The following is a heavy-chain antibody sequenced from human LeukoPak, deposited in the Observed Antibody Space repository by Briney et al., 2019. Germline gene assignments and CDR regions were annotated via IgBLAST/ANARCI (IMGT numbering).Heavy chain of an antibody. D-gene: IGHD4-17*01. CDR2: IYYSGST. CDR1: GGSISSGDYY. Sequence: PSETLSLTCTVSGGSISSGDYYWSWIRQPPGKGLEWIGYIYYSGSTYYNPSLKSRVTISVDTSKNQFSLKLSSVTAADTAVYYCARVSDGESNAFDIWGQGTMVTVSS. V-gene: IGHV4-30-4*08. J-gene: IGHJ3*02. CDR3: ARVSDGESNAFDI.